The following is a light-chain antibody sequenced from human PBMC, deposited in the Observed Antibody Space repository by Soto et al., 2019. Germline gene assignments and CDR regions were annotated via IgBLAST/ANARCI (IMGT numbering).Light chain of an antibody. J-gene: IGKJ5*01. Sequence: EIVLTQSPGTLSLSPGERASLSCRASRSVDSSYFAWYQQKPGQAPRLLIYGASSRATGIPDRFSGSGSGTDFTLTISRLEPEDFAVYYCQQYGSTRNTFGQGTRLEIK. V-gene: IGKV3-20*01. CDR2: GAS. CDR1: RSVDSSY. CDR3: QQYGSTRNT.